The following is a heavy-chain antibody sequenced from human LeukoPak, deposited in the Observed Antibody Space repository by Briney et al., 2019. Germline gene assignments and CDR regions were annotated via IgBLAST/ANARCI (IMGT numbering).Heavy chain of an antibody. CDR1: GFTFSGFW. Sequence: GGSLRLSCAVSGFTFSGFWMSWSRQAPGKGLEWVASINSDGSEGYYADVVKGRFTISRDNAKNSLYLQMNSLRAEDTAVYYCARDRRELELGFDYWGQGTLVTVSS. J-gene: IGHJ4*02. D-gene: IGHD1-26*01. CDR3: ARDRRELELGFDY. CDR2: INSDGSEG. V-gene: IGHV3-7*03.